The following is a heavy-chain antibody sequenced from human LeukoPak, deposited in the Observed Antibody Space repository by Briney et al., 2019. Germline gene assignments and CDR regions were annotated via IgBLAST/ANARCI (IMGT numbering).Heavy chain of an antibody. Sequence: PSETLSLTCAVSGYSISSGYFWGWIRQPPGKGLEWIGSIYHSGSTYHNPSLKSRVTISVDTSRNQFSLKVSSVIAADTAVYYCAKSICGVAAASNWFDPWGQGTLVTVSS. CDR1: GYSISSGYF. D-gene: IGHD3-3*01. V-gene: IGHV4-38-2*01. CDR2: IYHSGST. J-gene: IGHJ5*02. CDR3: AKSICGVAAASNWFDP.